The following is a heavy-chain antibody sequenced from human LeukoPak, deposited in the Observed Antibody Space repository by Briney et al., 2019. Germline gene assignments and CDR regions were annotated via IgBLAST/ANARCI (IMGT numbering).Heavy chain of an antibody. Sequence: GASVKVSCKASGYTFTGYYMHWVRQAPGQGLEWMGRINPNSGGTNYAQKFQGRVTITADKSTSTAYMELSSLRSEDTAVYYCAGGRGYSYGYDFDYWGQGTLVTVSS. CDR3: AGGRGYSYGYDFDY. J-gene: IGHJ4*02. D-gene: IGHD5-18*01. CDR2: INPNSGGT. V-gene: IGHV1-2*06. CDR1: GYTFTGYY.